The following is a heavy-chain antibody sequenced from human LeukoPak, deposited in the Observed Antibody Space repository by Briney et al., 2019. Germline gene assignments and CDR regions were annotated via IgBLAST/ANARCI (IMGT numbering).Heavy chain of an antibody. CDR1: GFTIVSYW. D-gene: IGHD5-18*01. CDR2: INPAGSDK. J-gene: IGHJ4*02. V-gene: IGHV3-7*01. CDR3: ARLTTMVTTFVY. Sequence: GGSLRLSCAASGFTIVSYWMSWARQAPGRGLEWVASINPAGSDKFYVDSVKGRFTISRDNAENSFYLQMNSLRGEDTAVYYCARLTTMVTTFVYWGQGALVTVSS.